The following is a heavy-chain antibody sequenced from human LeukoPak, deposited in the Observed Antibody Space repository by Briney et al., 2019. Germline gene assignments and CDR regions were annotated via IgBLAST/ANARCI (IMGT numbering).Heavy chain of an antibody. CDR1: GFTFNTYS. CDR2: LTYSGSNI. V-gene: IGHV3-21*01. J-gene: IGHJ4*02. CDR3: ARDLYSSSWSGDY. D-gene: IGHD6-13*01. Sequence: PGGSLRLSCAASGFTFNTYSMNWVRQGPGKGLEWVSSLTYSGSNIFYADSVKGRFTISRDNARNSLYLQMNSLRAEDTAVYYCARDLYSSSWSGDYWGQGTLVTVSS.